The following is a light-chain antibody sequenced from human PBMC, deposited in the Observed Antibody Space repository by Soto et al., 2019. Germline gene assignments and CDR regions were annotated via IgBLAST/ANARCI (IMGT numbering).Light chain of an antibody. Sequence: AIQLTQSPSSLSASVGDRVTITCRASQGISSALAWYQQKPGKAPKLLIYDSSSLESGVPSRFSGSGSGTDFTLTISSLQPEDFATYYCQKFNSYPHFGPGTKVDIK. CDR1: QGISSA. V-gene: IGKV1-13*02. J-gene: IGKJ3*01. CDR3: QKFNSYPH. CDR2: DSS.